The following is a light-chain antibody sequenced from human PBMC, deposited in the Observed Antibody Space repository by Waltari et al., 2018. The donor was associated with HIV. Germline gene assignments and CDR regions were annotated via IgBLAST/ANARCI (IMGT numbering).Light chain of an antibody. Sequence: DIQMAQSPSSVSASLGDTITITCRASQDIASWLAWYQQRPGRAPKLLIYAASSLQSGVPSSFSASGSGTDFTLTITSLQPEDFATYYCQQANSFPITFGQGTRLDIK. CDR2: AAS. V-gene: IGKV1D-12*01. CDR1: QDIASW. J-gene: IGKJ5*01. CDR3: QQANSFPIT.